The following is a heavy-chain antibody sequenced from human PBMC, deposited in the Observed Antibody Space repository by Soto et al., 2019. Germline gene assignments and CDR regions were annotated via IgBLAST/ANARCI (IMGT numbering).Heavy chain of an antibody. CDR2: IYPGDSDT. J-gene: IGHJ6*02. CDR1: GYSFTSYW. Sequence: GESLKISCKGSGYSFTSYWIGWARQMPGKGLEWMGIIYPGDSDTRYSPSFQGQVTISADKSISTAYLQWSSLKASDTAMYYCARGGEYDFWSGYYPYYYYYYGMDVWGQGTTVTVSS. D-gene: IGHD3-3*01. V-gene: IGHV5-51*01. CDR3: ARGGEYDFWSGYYPYYYYYYGMDV.